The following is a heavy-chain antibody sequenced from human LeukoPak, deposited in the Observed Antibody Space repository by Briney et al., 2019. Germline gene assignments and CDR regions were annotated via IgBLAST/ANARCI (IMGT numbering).Heavy chain of an antibody. V-gene: IGHV4-59*01. D-gene: IGHD6-19*01. CDR2: IYYSGST. CDR3: ASSTSGWHDY. Sequence: SETLSLTCTVSGGSISTYYWSWIRQPPGKGLEWIGYIYYSGSTKYNPSLKSRVTTSVDTSKNQFSLKLSSVTAADTAVYYCASSTSGWHDYWGQGTLVTVSS. CDR1: GGSISTYY. J-gene: IGHJ4*02.